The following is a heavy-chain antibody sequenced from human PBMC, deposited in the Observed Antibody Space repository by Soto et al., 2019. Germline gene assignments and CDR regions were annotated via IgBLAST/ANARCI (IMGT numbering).Heavy chain of an antibody. CDR2: IYYSGST. Sequence: SETLSLTCTVSGGSISSGDYYWSWIRQPPGKGLEWIGYIYYSGSTYYNPSLKSRVTISVDTSKNQFSLKLSSVTAADTAVYYCARGGGGYCSGGSCRPYYYYGMDVWGQGTTVTVSS. CDR3: ARGGGGYCSGGSCRPYYYYGMDV. D-gene: IGHD2-15*01. V-gene: IGHV4-30-4*01. J-gene: IGHJ6*02. CDR1: GGSISSGDYY.